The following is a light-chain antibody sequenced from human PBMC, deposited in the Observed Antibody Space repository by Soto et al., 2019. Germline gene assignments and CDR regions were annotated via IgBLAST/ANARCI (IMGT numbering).Light chain of an antibody. CDR3: QVWDSSSDPIQV. V-gene: IGLV3-21*04. J-gene: IGLJ1*01. CDR2: YDS. Sequence: SYELTQPPSVSVAPGKTARITCGGNNIGSKSVHWYQQKPGQAPVLVIYYDSDRPSGIPERFSGSNSGNTATLTISRVEAGDEADYYCQVWDSSSDPIQVFGTGTKVTVL. CDR1: NIGSKS.